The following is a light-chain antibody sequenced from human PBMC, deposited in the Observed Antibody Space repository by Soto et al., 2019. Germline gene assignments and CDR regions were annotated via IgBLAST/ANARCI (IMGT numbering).Light chain of an antibody. CDR2: DVS. V-gene: IGLV2-14*01. CDR3: SSYTSTSSIL. J-gene: IGLJ2*01. Sequence: QSALTQPASVSGSPGQSITISCTGTSSDVGGYNYVSWYQQHPGKAPKLIIYDVSNRPSGFSNRFSGSKSGNTASLTISGLQDEDEADYYCSSYTSTSSILFGGGTKLTVL. CDR1: SSDVGGYNY.